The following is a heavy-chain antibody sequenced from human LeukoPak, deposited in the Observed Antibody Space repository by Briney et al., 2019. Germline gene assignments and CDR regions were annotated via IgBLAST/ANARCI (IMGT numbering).Heavy chain of an antibody. D-gene: IGHD2-21*01. CDR2: IKEDGSEK. CDR1: GFTFSSYW. CDR3: AKKSGDHFHFDF. Sequence: GGSLRLSCAASGFTFSSYWMNWIRQAPGKGLEWVANIKEDGSEKYYVDSVKGRFTISRDNAKNSLYLQMNSLRAEDTAVYHCAKKSGDHFHFDFWGQGTLVTVSS. J-gene: IGHJ4*02. V-gene: IGHV3-7*03.